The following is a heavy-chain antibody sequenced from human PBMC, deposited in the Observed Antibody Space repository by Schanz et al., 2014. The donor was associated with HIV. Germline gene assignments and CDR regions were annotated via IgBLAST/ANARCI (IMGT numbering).Heavy chain of an antibody. D-gene: IGHD3-16*01. CDR2: INTNSNTK. Sequence: EVHLVESGGGMVQPGGSLRLSCAASGFMFSAYNMNWVRQAPGKGPEWVSYINTNSNTKNYADSVKGRFTISRDNSKNTLYLQMNSLRAEDTAVYYCARVANWDYYGMDVWGRGTTVTVSS. V-gene: IGHV3-48*01. CDR1: GFMFSAYN. CDR3: ARVANWDYYGMDV. J-gene: IGHJ6*02.